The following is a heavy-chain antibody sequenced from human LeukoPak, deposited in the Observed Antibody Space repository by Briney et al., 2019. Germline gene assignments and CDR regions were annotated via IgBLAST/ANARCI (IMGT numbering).Heavy chain of an antibody. Sequence: ASVKVSCKASGYTFTGYDIHWVRQAPGQGLEWMGWINPNSGGTNYAQKLQGRVTMTTDTSTSTAYMELRSLRSDDTAVYYCARDRAYYYDSSGYYGLGYWGQGTLVTVSS. CDR3: ARDRAYYYDSSGYYGLGY. CDR2: INPNSGGT. D-gene: IGHD3-22*01. J-gene: IGHJ4*02. V-gene: IGHV1-2*02. CDR1: GYTFTGYD.